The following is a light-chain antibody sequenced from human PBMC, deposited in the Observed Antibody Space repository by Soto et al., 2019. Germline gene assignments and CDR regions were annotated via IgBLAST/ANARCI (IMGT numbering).Light chain of an antibody. V-gene: IGKV3-20*01. CDR3: HQYGRSPPFS. CDR2: GAS. J-gene: IGKJ3*01. Sequence: EIVLTQSPGTLSLSPGERATLSCRASQSVSSSYLAWYQQKPGQAPRLLIYGASSRATGIPDRFSGSGSGTDFTLTISSLEPEDFAVYYCHQYGRSPPFSFGPGTKVDSK. CDR1: QSVSSSY.